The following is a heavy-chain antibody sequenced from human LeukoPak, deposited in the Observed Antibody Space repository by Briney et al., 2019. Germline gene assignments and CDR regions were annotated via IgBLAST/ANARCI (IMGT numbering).Heavy chain of an antibody. CDR1: DDSMSSHY. D-gene: IGHD3-10*01. J-gene: IGHJ4*02. CDR3: ARLHRSGVYFDY. Sequence: SETLSLICAVSDDSMSSHYWSWIRQPPGKGLEWIGYVSYSGSTNYNPSLKSRVTISIDTSKNQFSLNLSSVTAADTAVYYCARLHRSGVYFDYWGQGTLVTVSS. V-gene: IGHV4-59*11. CDR2: VSYSGST.